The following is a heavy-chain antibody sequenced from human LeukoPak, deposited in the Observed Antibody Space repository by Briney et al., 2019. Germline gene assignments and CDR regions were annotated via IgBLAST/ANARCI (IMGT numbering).Heavy chain of an antibody. CDR2: INHSGST. J-gene: IGHJ5*02. Sequence: PSETLSLTCAVYGGSFSGYYWSWIRQPPGKGLEWIGEINHSGSTNYNPSLKSRVTISVDTSKNQFSLKLSSVTAADTAVYYCARHGTVAIVGAIDNWFDPWGQGTLVTVSS. V-gene: IGHV4-34*01. D-gene: IGHD1-26*01. CDR1: GGSFSGYY. CDR3: ARHGTVAIVGAIDNWFDP.